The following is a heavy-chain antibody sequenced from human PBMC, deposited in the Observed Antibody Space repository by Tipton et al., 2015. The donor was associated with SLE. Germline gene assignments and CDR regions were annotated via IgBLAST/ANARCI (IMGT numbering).Heavy chain of an antibody. J-gene: IGHJ4*02. V-gene: IGHV4-38-2*02. CDR1: GYSLTSGYY. Sequence: PGLVKPSETLSLSCTVSGYSLTSGYYWGWIRQPPGKGLEWIASIQHSGNTNYNPSLKSRVTISIEASKNQLSLTLKYVTAADTAVYYCARGSVVADDYWGQGTLVTVSS. D-gene: IGHD2-15*01. CDR2: IQHSGNT. CDR3: ARGSVVADDY.